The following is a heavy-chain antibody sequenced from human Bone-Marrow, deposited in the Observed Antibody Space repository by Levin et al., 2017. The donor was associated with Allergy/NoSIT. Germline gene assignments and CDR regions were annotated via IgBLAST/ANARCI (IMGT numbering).Heavy chain of an antibody. CDR1: GFTVSNNY. CDR2: IYSGGAT. CDR3: AGSPATDY. V-gene: IGHV3-66*02. J-gene: IGHJ4*02. Sequence: GESLKISCAVSGFTVSNNYMSWVRQAPGKGLEGVSVIYSGGATNYVDSVKGRFTVSRDNSKNTLYLQMNSLRAEDTAVYYCAGSPATDYWGQGTLVTVSS. D-gene: IGHD3-10*01.